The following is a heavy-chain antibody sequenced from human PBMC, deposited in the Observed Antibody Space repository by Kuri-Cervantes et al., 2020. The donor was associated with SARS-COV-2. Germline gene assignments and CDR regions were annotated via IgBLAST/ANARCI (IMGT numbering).Heavy chain of an antibody. J-gene: IGHJ6*02. Sequence: ASVKVSCKASGYTFTSYGISWVRQAPGQGLEWMGWISAYNGNTNYAQKLQGRVTMTTDTSTSTAYMELSSLRSEDTAVYYCARARGIMITFGGVDQYYYRMDVWGQGTTVTVSS. D-gene: IGHD3-16*01. CDR1: GYTFTSYG. CDR2: ISAYNGNT. V-gene: IGHV1-18*01. CDR3: ARARGIMITFGGVDQYYYRMDV.